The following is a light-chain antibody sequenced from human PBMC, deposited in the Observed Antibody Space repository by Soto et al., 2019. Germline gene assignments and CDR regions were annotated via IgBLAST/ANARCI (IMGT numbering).Light chain of an antibody. CDR1: QSITKY. J-gene: IGKJ5*01. Sequence: DIQITQSPSSLSASVGDRVTMTCRASQSITKYLNWYQQKPGKAPKLLIYAASSLQSGVPSRFSGSGSGTDFTLSISSLQSEDFATYYCQQSYSTPFTFGQGTRLEIK. CDR2: AAS. CDR3: QQSYSTPFT. V-gene: IGKV1-39*01.